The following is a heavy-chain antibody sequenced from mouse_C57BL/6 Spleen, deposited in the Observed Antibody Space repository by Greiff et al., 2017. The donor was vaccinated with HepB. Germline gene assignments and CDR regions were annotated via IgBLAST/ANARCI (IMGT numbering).Heavy chain of an antibody. D-gene: IGHD1-1*01. Sequence: EVMLVESGGGLVKPGGSLKLSCAASGFTFSSYAMSWVRQTPEKRLEWVATISDGGSYTYYPDNVKGRFTISRDNAKNNLYLQMSHLKSEDTAMYYCARDFTTVVAIDYWGQGTTLTVSS. CDR3: ARDFTTVVAIDY. V-gene: IGHV5-4*01. CDR1: GFTFSSYA. J-gene: IGHJ2*01. CDR2: ISDGGSYT.